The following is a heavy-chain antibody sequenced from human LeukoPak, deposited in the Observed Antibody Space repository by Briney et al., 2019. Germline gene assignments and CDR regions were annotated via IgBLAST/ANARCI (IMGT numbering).Heavy chain of an antibody. CDR1: GYTFTSYY. CDR2: INPSGGST. V-gene: IGHV1-46*01. CDR3: ARDLRMDGSGSTRAFDI. Sequence: GASVKVSCKASGYTFTSYYMHWVRQAPGQGLEWMGIINPSGGSTSYAQKFQGRVTMTRDMSTSTVYMELSSLRSEDTAVYYCARDLRMDGSGSTRAFDIWGQGTLVTVSS. D-gene: IGHD6-19*01. J-gene: IGHJ4*02.